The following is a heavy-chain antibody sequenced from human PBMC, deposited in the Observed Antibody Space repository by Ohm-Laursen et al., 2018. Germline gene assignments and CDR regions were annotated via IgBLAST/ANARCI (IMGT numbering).Heavy chain of an antibody. CDR2: IKQDGSEK. Sequence: SLRLSCAASGFTFSRDWMSWVRQAPGKGLEWVANIKQDGSEKYYVDSVKGRFTISRDNAKNSLYLQMNSLRAEDTAVYYCTRDSFYSNYVWGQGTLVTVSS. CDR1: GFTFSRDW. CDR3: TRDSFYSNYV. J-gene: IGHJ4*02. V-gene: IGHV3-7*01. D-gene: IGHD4-11*01.